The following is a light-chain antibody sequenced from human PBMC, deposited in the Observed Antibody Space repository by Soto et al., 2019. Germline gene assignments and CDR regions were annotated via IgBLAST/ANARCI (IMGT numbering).Light chain of an antibody. Sequence: IQLTQSPSFLSASIGDRGTITCRASQGISTYLAWYQQKPGKAPKNLIYGASTLQSGVPSRFSGGGSGTEFTLTISSLQPEDFATYYCQELNSYPRTVGQGTKVEVK. CDR1: QGISTY. J-gene: IGKJ1*01. V-gene: IGKV1-9*01. CDR2: GAS. CDR3: QELNSYPRT.